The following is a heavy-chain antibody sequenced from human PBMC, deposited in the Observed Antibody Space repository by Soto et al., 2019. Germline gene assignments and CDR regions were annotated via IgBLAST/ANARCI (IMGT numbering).Heavy chain of an antibody. CDR1: GGSISSYY. CDR3: ARQPYTRGAYYFDY. J-gene: IGHJ4*02. Sequence: SETLSLTCTVSGGSISSYYWSWIRQPPGKGLEWIGYIYYSGSTNYNPSLKSRVTISVDTSKNQFSLRLSSVTAADTAVYYCARQPYTRGAYYFDYWGQGTPVTVSS. CDR2: IYYSGST. D-gene: IGHD6-19*01. V-gene: IGHV4-59*08.